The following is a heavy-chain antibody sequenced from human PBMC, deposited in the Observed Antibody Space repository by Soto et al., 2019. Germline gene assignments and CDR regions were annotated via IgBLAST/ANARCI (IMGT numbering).Heavy chain of an antibody. J-gene: IGHJ4*02. V-gene: IGHV3-23*01. Sequence: EVQLLESGGGLAQPGGSLRLSCAASGFTFRSYAMSWVRQAPGKGLEWVASISGSADTTYYADSVKGRFTISRDNSKNTLYLQMNSLRAEDTAVYYCAKTKENYDFWSGPLYYFDYWGQGTLVTVSS. CDR1: GFTFRSYA. CDR2: ISGSADTT. CDR3: AKTKENYDFWSGPLYYFDY. D-gene: IGHD3-3*01.